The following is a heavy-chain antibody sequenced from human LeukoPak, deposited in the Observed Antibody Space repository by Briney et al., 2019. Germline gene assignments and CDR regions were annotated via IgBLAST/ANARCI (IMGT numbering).Heavy chain of an antibody. V-gene: IGHV3-23*01. CDR1: GFTFSSHA. D-gene: IGHD4/OR15-4a*01. CDR3: ANEEVPNDY. CDR2: IRIGGDIT. J-gene: IGHJ4*02. Sequence: GGSLRLSCAVSGFTFSSHAMTWVRQAPGKGLEWVSGIRIGGDITYYADSVQGRFIIFRDNSKNTVYLQMNSLRVEDTAVYYCANEEVPNDYWGQGTLVTVCS.